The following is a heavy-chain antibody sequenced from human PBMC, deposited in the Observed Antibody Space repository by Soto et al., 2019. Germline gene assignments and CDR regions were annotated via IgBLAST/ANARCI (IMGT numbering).Heavy chain of an antibody. V-gene: IGHV4-39*07. CDR1: GGSITSSRYY. CDR3: ARLHNSSARTDLDL. J-gene: IGHJ4*02. CDR2: IYYSGST. D-gene: IGHD3-22*01. Sequence: SETLSLTCTVSGGSITSSRYYWGWVRQPPGQGLEWIGSIYYSGSTTYNPSLKSRITMTLGTSRNQFFLKLRSVTAADTAVYFCARLHNSSARTDLDLWGQGTLVTVSS.